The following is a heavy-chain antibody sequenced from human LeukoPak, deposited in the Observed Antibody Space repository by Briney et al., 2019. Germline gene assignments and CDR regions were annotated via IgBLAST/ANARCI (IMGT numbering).Heavy chain of an antibody. Sequence: SETLSLTCAVYGGSFSGYYWSWIRQPPGKGLEWIGEINHSGSTNYNPSLKSRVTISVDTSKNQFSLKLGSVTAADTAVYYCARKCSSTSCYKRAFLDYWGQGTLVTVSS. CDR1: GGSFSGYY. CDR3: ARKCSSTSCYKRAFLDY. D-gene: IGHD2-2*02. J-gene: IGHJ4*02. CDR2: INHSGST. V-gene: IGHV4-34*01.